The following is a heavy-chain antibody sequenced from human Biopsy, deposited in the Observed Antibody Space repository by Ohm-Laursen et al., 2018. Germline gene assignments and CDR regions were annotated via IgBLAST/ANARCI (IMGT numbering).Heavy chain of an antibody. J-gene: IGHJ6*02. D-gene: IGHD3-10*01. CDR3: ARSRGSSGIATIYYYGMDV. CDR1: GFTLSSYS. CDR2: ISSSSDNI. Sequence: GSLRLSCSASGFTLSSYSMNWVRQTPGKGLEWVSTISSSSDNIYYVDSVKGRFTISRDNAKNSLYLQMNSLRAEDTAVYYCARSRGSSGIATIYYYGMDVWGQGTTATVSS. V-gene: IGHV3-21*01.